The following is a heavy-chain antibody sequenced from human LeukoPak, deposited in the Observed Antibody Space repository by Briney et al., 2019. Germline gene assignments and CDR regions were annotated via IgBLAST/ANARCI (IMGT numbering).Heavy chain of an antibody. Sequence: GGSLDLSCEASGFTFRDYAMSWARQAPGKGGEWVQVISGSGGRTYKAASGKGGFTISRDNSKNMLYLQMNSLRAEGTAVYYCAKELYSVYVGVYFDYWGQGTLVTVSS. CDR2: ISGSGGRT. CDR1: GFTFRDYA. CDR3: AKELYSVYVGVYFDY. J-gene: IGHJ4*02. D-gene: IGHD5/OR15-5a*01. V-gene: IGHV3-23*01.